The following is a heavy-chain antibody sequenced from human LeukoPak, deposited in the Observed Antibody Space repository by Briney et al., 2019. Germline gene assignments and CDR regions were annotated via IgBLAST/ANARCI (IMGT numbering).Heavy chain of an antibody. CDR3: AKDIFGVVLMVYADY. D-gene: IGHD2-8*01. CDR1: GFTFSDYY. V-gene: IGHV3-11*01. CDR2: INSGDSTV. J-gene: IGHJ4*02. Sequence: GGSLRLSCAASGFTFSDYYMSWIRQAPGKGLEWVSYINSGDSTVYYADSVKGRFTISRDNAKNSLYLQMNSLRAEDTAVYYCAKDIFGVVLMVYADYWGQGTLVTVSS.